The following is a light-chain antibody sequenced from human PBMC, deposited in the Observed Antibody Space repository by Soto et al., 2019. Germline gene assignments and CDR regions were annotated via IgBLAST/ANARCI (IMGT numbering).Light chain of an antibody. CDR2: DVS. J-gene: IGLJ1*01. CDR1: SSDFGGYNY. V-gene: IGLV2-11*01. Sequence: QSVLTQPRSVSGSPGQSVTISCTGTSSDFGGYNYVSWYQQHPGKAPKLMIYDVSKRPSGVPDRFSGSKSGNTASLTISGLQAEDEADYYCYSYAGSYTSYVFGTGTKVTVL. CDR3: YSYAGSYTSYV.